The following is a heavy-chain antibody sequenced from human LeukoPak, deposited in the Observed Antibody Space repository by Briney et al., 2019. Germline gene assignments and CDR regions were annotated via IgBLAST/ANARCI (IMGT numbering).Heavy chain of an antibody. V-gene: IGHV3-30*01. CDR3: ARFKVGRNATQKNAFDI. Sequence: GKSLRLSCAASGFTFSNYAMHWARQAPGKGLEWVAVISFDSTKEYYGNSVKGRFIVARDNAKATLHLQTHSLRPDDSAVYYWARFKVGRNATQKNAFDIWGRGTVVTVSS. CDR1: GFTFSNYA. CDR2: ISFDSTKE. D-gene: IGHD1-26*01. J-gene: IGHJ3*02.